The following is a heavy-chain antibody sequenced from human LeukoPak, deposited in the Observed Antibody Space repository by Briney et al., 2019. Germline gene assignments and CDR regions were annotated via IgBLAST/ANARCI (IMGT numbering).Heavy chain of an antibody. D-gene: IGHD3-3*02. V-gene: IGHV4-30-2*01. CDR1: GGSISSGGYS. J-gene: IGHJ5*02. Sequence: SETLSLTCAVSGGSISSGGYSWSWIRQPPGKGLEWIGYIYHSGSTYYNPSLKSRVAISVDRSKNQFSLKLSSVTAADTAVYYCARVPVLGLYEFEPWGQGTLVTVSS. CDR2: IYHSGST. CDR3: ARVPVLGLYEFEP.